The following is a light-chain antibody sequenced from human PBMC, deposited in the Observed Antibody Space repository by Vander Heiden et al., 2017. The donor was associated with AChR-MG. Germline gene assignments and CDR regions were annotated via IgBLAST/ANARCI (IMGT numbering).Light chain of an antibody. CDR1: SSNIGAGYD. J-gene: IGLJ1*01. CDR3: QSYDSSLSGYV. CDR2: GDD. V-gene: IGLV1-40*01. Sequence: QSVLTQSPSVSGAPGQRATISCTGSSSNIGAGYDVHWYQHLPGAAPKLLIYGDDRRPSGVPDRFSGSKSGTSASLAITGLQAEDEADYYCQSYDSSLSGYVFGTGTKVTVL.